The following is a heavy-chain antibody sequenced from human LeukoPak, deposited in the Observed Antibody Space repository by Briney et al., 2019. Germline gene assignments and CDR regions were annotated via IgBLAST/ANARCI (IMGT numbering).Heavy chain of an antibody. Sequence: GGSLRLSCAASGFTFSNAWMSWVRQAPGKGLEWVGRIKSKTDGGTTDYAAPVKGRFTISRDDSKNTLYLQMNSLRAEDTAVYYCARDRRLGGNDAFDIWGQGTMVTVSS. CDR1: GFTFSNAW. CDR2: IKSKTDGGTT. V-gene: IGHV3-15*01. J-gene: IGHJ3*02. D-gene: IGHD1-1*01. CDR3: ARDRRLGGNDAFDI.